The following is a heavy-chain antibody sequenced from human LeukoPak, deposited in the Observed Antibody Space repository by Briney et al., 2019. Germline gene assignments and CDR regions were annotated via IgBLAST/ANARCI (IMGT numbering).Heavy chain of an antibody. CDR3: ARVYSSYWGALSYF. V-gene: IGHV4-31*03. CDR1: GGSISSGGYY. Sequence: SQTLSLTCTVSGGSISSGGYYWSWIRQHPGKGLEWIGYIYYSGSTYYNPSLKSRVTISVDTSKNQFSLKLSSVTAADTAVYYCARVYSSYWGALSYFCGQGTMISVSS. J-gene: IGHJ3*01. D-gene: IGHD5-12*01. CDR2: IYYSGST.